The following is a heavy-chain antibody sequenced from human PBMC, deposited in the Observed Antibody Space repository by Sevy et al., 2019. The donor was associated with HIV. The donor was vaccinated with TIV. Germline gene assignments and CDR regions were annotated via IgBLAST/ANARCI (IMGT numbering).Heavy chain of an antibody. Sequence: ASVKVSCKSSGYTFTTYDINWVRQATGQGLEWMGWMNPNSGNTGYAQKFQGRVTMTSNTSISTAYTELSSLRSEDTAVYYCARIDSSGYMGNFDYWGQGTLVTVSS. CDR1: GYTFTTYD. CDR2: MNPNSGNT. J-gene: IGHJ4*02. V-gene: IGHV1-8*01. D-gene: IGHD3-22*01. CDR3: ARIDSSGYMGNFDY.